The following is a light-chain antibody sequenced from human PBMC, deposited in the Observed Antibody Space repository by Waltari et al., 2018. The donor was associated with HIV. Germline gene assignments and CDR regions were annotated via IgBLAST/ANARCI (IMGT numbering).Light chain of an antibody. CDR1: SSNVGRDDL. J-gene: IGLJ1*01. Sequence: QSALTQPASASGSPGQSITISCPVTSSNVGRDDLLSWYQQHPGEAPRLIIYEVTKRPSGVANRFTGSKSGNTASLTISGLQAEDEADYYCCSCPRSGIRYVFGTGTKVTVL. CDR3: CSCPRSGIRYV. CDR2: EVT. V-gene: IGLV2-23*02.